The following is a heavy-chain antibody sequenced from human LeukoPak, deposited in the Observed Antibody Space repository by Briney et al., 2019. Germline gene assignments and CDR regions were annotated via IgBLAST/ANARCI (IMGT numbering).Heavy chain of an antibody. CDR3: AKDRGHRMEYNLYGMDV. Sequence: GGSLRLSCAASGFTFSSYGMHWVRQAPGKGLEWVAAISYDGSNKYYADSVKGRFTISRDNSKNTLYLQMNSLRAEDTAVYYCAKDRGHRMEYNLYGMDVWGQGTTVTVSS. CDR1: GFTFSSYG. J-gene: IGHJ6*02. D-gene: IGHD1-20*01. CDR2: ISYDGSNK. V-gene: IGHV3-30*18.